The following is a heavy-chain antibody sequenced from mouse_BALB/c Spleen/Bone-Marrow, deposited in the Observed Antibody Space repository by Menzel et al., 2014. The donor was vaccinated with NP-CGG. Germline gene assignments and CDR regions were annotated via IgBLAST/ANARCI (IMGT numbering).Heavy chain of an antibody. CDR3: ARPTTVVATGGSFDY. D-gene: IGHD1-1*01. J-gene: IGHJ2*01. CDR2: ISSGGSYT. V-gene: IGHV5-6*01. Sequence: EVKLMESGGDLVKPGGSLKLSCAASGFTFSSYGMSWVRQTPDKRLEWVATISSGGSYTYYPDSVKGRFTIPRDNAKNTLYLQMSSLKSEDTAMYYCARPTTVVATGGSFDYWGQGTTLTVSS. CDR1: GFTFSSYG.